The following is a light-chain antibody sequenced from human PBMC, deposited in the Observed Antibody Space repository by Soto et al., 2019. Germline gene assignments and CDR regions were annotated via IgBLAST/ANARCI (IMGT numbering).Light chain of an antibody. CDR2: VAS. CDR3: QQYGSSPWT. Sequence: EIVLTQSPGTLSLSPGERATLSCRASQSVSSSYLAWYRQKPGQAPRLLIYVASSRAPGIPDRFSGRGSGTDFTLTVSRLEPEDFAVYYCQQYGSSPWTFGQGTKVEIK. J-gene: IGKJ1*01. CDR1: QSVSSSY. V-gene: IGKV3-20*01.